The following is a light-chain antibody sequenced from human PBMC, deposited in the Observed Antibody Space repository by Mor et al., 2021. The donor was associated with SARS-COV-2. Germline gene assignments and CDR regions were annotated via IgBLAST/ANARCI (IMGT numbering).Light chain of an antibody. V-gene: IGKV3-20*01. Sequence: GNSLAWYQQKPGQPPRLLIFDASSRPTGIPDRFSVSGSGTDFTLTISRVEPEDFAVYHCHQFGSSVFSFGQGSRLEMK. CDR3: HQFGSSVFS. CDR1: GNS. CDR2: DAS. J-gene: IGKJ2*01.